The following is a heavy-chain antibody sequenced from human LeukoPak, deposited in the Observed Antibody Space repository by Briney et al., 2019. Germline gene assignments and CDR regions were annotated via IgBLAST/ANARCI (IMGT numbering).Heavy chain of an antibody. V-gene: IGHV3-33*01. J-gene: IGHJ4*02. D-gene: IGHD3-22*01. CDR1: GFTFSSYG. Sequence: GGSLRLSCAASGFTFSSYGMHWVRQAPGKGLEWVAVIWYDGSNKYYADSVKGRFTISRDNSKNTLYLQMNSLRAEDTAVYYCASHYDNSGFDYWGQGTLVTVSS. CDR3: ASHYDNSGFDY. CDR2: IWYDGSNK.